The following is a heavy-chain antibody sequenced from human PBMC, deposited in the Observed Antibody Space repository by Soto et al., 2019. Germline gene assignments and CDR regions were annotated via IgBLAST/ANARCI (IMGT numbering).Heavy chain of an antibody. CDR3: ESVPTPYCCCTSSSPSYLDS. CDR1: GGSISSGGYY. V-gene: IGHV4-31*03. D-gene: IGHD2-2*01. Sequence: PSETLSLTCTVSGGSISSGGYYWSWIRQHPGKGLEWIGYIYYSGSTYYNPSLKSRGTISVDTSKNQFSLKLSSVTAADTAVYYCESVPTPYCCCTSSSPSYLDSRGQRTLVTVSS. CDR2: IYYSGST. J-gene: IGHJ5*01.